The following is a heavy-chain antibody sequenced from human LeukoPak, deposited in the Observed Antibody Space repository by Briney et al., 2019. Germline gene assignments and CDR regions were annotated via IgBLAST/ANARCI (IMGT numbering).Heavy chain of an antibody. CDR3: AKDGESGYSYADY. CDR1: GFTFSNYA. J-gene: IGHJ4*02. Sequence: PGGSLRLSCAASGFTFSNYAMSWVRQAPGKGLEWGSVISGSGDSTYYADSVKGRFTISRDNSKNTLYVQMNSPRAEDTAVYYCAKDGESGYSYADYWGQGTLVTVSS. V-gene: IGHV3-23*01. CDR2: ISGSGDST. D-gene: IGHD5-18*01.